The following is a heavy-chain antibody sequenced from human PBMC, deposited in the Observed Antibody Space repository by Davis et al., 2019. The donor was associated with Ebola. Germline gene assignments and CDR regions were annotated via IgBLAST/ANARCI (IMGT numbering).Heavy chain of an antibody. D-gene: IGHD6-19*01. CDR2: FDPEDGET. J-gene: IGHJ3*02. V-gene: IGHV1-24*01. CDR3: ATGPRLYSSGWRHDAFDI. Sequence: ASVKVSCKVSGYTLTELSMHWVRQAPGKGLEWMGGFDPEDGETIYAQKFQGRVTMTEDTSTDTAYMELSSLRSEDTAVYYCATGPRLYSSGWRHDAFDIWGQGTMVTVSS. CDR1: GYTLTELS.